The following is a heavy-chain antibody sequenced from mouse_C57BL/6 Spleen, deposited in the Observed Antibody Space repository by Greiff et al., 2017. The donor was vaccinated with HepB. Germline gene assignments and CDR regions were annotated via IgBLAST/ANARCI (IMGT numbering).Heavy chain of an antibody. CDR3: ARSFMEYFDV. CDR2: IDPSDSYT. J-gene: IGHJ1*03. Sequence: QVQLQQPGAELVMPGASVKLSCKASGYTFTSYWMHWVKQRPGQGLEWIGEIDPSDSYTNYNQKFKGKSTLTVDKSSSTAYMQLSSLTSEDSAVYYGARSFMEYFDVWGTGTTVTVSS. V-gene: IGHV1-69*01. CDR1: GYTFTSYW. D-gene: IGHD1-1*01.